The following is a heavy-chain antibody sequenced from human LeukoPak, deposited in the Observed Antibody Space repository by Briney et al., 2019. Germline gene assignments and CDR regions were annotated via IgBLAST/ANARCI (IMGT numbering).Heavy chain of an antibody. Sequence: GGSLRLSCAASGFTFSDYWMTWARPAPGKGLEWVANIKSDGSEKYYVDSVKGRFTISRDDVKVSLYLQMNSLRVEYTAVCYCASYLYWWSDLGYWGQGTLVSVSS. D-gene: IGHD2-8*02. V-gene: IGHV3-7*01. CDR2: IKSDGSEK. CDR1: GFTFSDYW. CDR3: ASYLYWWSDLGY. J-gene: IGHJ4*02.